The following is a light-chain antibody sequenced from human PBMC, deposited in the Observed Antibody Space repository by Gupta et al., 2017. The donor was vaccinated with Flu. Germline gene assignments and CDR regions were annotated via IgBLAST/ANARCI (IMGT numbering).Light chain of an antibody. CDR3: QQSYSTPYT. Sequence: PSSLSASVGDRVTITCRASQSISSYLNWYQQKPGKAPKLLIYTASRLQSGVPARFSGSGSGTDFTLTISSLQPEDFAIYYCQQSYSTPYTFGQGTKLEIK. CDR2: TAS. J-gene: IGKJ2*01. CDR1: QSISSY. V-gene: IGKV1-39*01.